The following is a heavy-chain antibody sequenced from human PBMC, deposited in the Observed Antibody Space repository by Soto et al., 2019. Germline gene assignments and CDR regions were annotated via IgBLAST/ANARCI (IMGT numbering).Heavy chain of an antibody. CDR2: MNPNKGHT. V-gene: IGHV1-8*01. Sequence: QVQLVQSGAEVKKPGASVKVSCEASGYIFTSFDIHWLRQAPGQGLEWMGWMNPNKGHTGYAQKFQGRVTMTRNTSMKIAYMELSILRSDDTAVYYCARGPNYFDYWGQGTLVTVSS. CDR3: ARGPNYFDY. J-gene: IGHJ4*02. CDR1: GYIFTSFD.